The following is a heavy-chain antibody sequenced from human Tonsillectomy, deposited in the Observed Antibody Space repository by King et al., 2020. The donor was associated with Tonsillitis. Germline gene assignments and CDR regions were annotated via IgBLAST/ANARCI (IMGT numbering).Heavy chain of an antibody. CDR1: GFTFSSYG. V-gene: IGHV3-33*01. CDR2: IWDAGSNIWDDGSNK. Sequence: VQLVESGGGVVQPGRSLRLSCSASGFTFSSYGMLWVRQAPGKGLDCVAVIWDAGSNIWDDGSNKYNADSVKGRFTISRGNYKNTLYLQMNSLRAEETAVYYCARAPSAAPRSYYYYGMDVWGQGTTVTVSS. J-gene: IGHJ6*02. D-gene: IGHD2-2*01. CDR3: ARAPSAAPRSYYYYGMDV.